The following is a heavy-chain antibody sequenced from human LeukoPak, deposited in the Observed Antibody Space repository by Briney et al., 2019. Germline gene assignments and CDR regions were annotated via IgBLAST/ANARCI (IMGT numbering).Heavy chain of an antibody. CDR2: IYHSGST. J-gene: IGHJ4*02. CDR3: ARDGTYGSGSYYPFDY. Sequence: SETLSLTCAVSGYSISSGYYWGWIRQPPGKGLEWIGSIYHSGSTYYYPSLKSRVTISVDTSKNQFSLKLSSVTAADTAVYYCARDGTYGSGSYYPFDYWGQGTLVTVSS. D-gene: IGHD3-10*01. CDR1: GYSISSGYY. V-gene: IGHV4-38-2*02.